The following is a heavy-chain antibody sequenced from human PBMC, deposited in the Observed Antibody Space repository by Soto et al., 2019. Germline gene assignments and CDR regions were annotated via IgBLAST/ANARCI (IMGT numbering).Heavy chain of an antibody. CDR2: ISWDGGST. CDR3: AKDRRRAAADHYYYGMDV. Sequence: GGSLRLSCAASGFTFDDYTMHWVRQAPGKGLEWVSLISWDGGSTYYADSVKGRFTISRDNSKNSLYLQMNSLRTEDTALYYCAKDRRRAAADHYYYGMDVWGQGTTVTVYS. J-gene: IGHJ6*02. D-gene: IGHD6-13*01. V-gene: IGHV3-43*01. CDR1: GFTFDDYT.